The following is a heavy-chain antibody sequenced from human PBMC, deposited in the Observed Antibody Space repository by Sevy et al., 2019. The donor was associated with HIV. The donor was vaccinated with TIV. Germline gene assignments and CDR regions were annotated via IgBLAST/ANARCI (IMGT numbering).Heavy chain of an antibody. CDR3: VRDGGCSGTRCLLYFDY. D-gene: IGHD2-2*01. V-gene: IGHV3-21*01. Sequence: GGSLRLSCAASGFTLNKYSMNWVRQAPGKGLEWVSSISSSTYIYYADSVKGRFTISRDNAKNSLYLQMNSLRAEDTAVYYCVRDGGCSGTRCLLYFDYWGQGTLVTVSS. CDR1: GFTLNKYS. J-gene: IGHJ4*02. CDR2: ISSSTYI.